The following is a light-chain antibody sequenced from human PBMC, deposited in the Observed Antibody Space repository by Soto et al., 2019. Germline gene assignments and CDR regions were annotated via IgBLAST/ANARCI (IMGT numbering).Light chain of an antibody. V-gene: IGLV1-51*01. CDR2: DNN. CDR3: GTWDSSLNEVF. J-gene: IGLJ2*01. CDR1: TSNIGNNY. Sequence: QSVLTQPPSVSAAPGQKVTISCSGSTSNIGNNYVSWYQQFPGTAPKLLIYDNNKRPSGIPDRFSGSKSGTSATLGITGLQTGDEADYYCGTWDSSLNEVFFGGGTKLTVL.